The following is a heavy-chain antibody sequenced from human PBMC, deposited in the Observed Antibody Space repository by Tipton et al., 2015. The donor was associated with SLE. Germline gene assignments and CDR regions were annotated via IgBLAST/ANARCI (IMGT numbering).Heavy chain of an antibody. Sequence: GLVKPSETLSLTCTVSGGSVSSYYWSWIRQPPGKGLEWIGYFSYSGSPNYNPSLKSRVTISLDTSRNQFSLKLNSVTAADTAVYFCGREVYVGANYDSSGFAPYFYYLDVWGEGTTVTVSS. CDR2: FSYSGSP. V-gene: IGHV4-59*08. D-gene: IGHD3-22*01. CDR3: GREVYVGANYDSSGFAPYFYYLDV. J-gene: IGHJ6*03. CDR1: GGSVSSYY.